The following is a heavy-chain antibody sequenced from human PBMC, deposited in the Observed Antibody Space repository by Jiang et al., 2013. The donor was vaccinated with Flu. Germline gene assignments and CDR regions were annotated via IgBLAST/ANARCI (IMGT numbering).Heavy chain of an antibody. CDR2: IKQDGSEK. Sequence: QLVESGGGLVQPGGSLRLSCAASGFTFSSYWMSWVRQAPGKGLEWVANIKQDGSEKYYVDSVKGRFTISRDNAKNSLYLQMNSLRAEDTAVYYCARGRYCSSTSCYVGDIFDYWGQGTLVTVSS. CDR3: ARGRYCSSTSCYVGDIFDY. CDR1: GFTFSSYW. V-gene: IGHV3-7*01. D-gene: IGHD2-2*01. J-gene: IGHJ4*02.